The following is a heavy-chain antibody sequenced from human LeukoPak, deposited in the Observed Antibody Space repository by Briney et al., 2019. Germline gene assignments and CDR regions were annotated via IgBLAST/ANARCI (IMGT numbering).Heavy chain of an antibody. Sequence: GGSLRLSCAASGFTFSSYAMHWVRQAPGKGLEWVAVISYDGSNKYYADSVKGRFTISRDNSKNTLYLQMNSLRAEDTAVYYCARGHQAFDIWGQGTMVTVSS. J-gene: IGHJ3*02. CDR2: ISYDGSNK. CDR1: GFTFSSYA. V-gene: IGHV3-30-3*01. CDR3: ARGHQAFDI.